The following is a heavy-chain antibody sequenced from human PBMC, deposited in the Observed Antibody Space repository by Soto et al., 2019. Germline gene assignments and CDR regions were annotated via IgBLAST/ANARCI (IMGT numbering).Heavy chain of an antibody. CDR3: AREDFGVVIYYCYMDV. D-gene: IGHD3-3*01. V-gene: IGHV3-48*01. J-gene: IGHJ6*03. Sequence: EVQLVESGGGLVQPGGSLRLSCAASGFTFSSYNMNWVRQAPGKGLEWISYISSSSGAMIYADSVKGRFTISRDNAKSSLYLQTNSLRAEDTAVYYCAREDFGVVIYYCYMDVWGKGTTVTVSS. CDR1: GFTFSSYN. CDR2: ISSSSGAM.